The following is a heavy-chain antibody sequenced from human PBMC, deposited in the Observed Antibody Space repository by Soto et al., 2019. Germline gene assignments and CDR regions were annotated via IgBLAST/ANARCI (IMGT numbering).Heavy chain of an antibody. D-gene: IGHD6-6*01. Sequence: EVQVLESGGGLVQPGGSLRLSCAASGFTFSSFAMSWVRQAPGKGLDWVSAITASGSATYYADSVKGRFTISRDSSKNTLYLQMNSLRAEDTAAYYCAKVAARDGYYNYCMDVWGKGTTVTVSS. CDR1: GFTFSSFA. CDR2: ITASGSAT. J-gene: IGHJ6*03. V-gene: IGHV3-23*01. CDR3: AKVAARDGYYNYCMDV.